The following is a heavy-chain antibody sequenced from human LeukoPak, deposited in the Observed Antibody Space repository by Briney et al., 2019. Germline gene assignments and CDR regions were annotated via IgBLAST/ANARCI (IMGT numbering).Heavy chain of an antibody. V-gene: IGHV1-8*01. D-gene: IGHD5-12*01. Sequence: ASVKVSCKASGYTFTSYDIYWVRQATGQGLEWMGWMSPHSGNTGYAQKFRGRVTMTRNTSISTAYMELSSLRSEDTAVYYCARGRWGSHSGYLYYYYYYMDVWGKGTTVTVSS. CDR1: GYTFTSYD. CDR2: MSPHSGNT. CDR3: ARGRWGSHSGYLYYYYYYMDV. J-gene: IGHJ6*03.